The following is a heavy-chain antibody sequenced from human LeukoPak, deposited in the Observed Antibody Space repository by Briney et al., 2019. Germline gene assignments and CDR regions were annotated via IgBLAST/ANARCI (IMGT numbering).Heavy chain of an antibody. V-gene: IGHV3-48*03. Sequence: GGSLRLSCAASGFTFSNYEMNWVRQAPGKGLEWVSSISSSGSSINYADSVKGRFTTSRDNAENSLSLQMNSLRAEDTAVYYCSRVACSSTTCYLAYWGQGTLVTVSS. D-gene: IGHD2-2*01. J-gene: IGHJ4*02. CDR2: ISSSGSSI. CDR1: GFTFSNYE. CDR3: SRVACSSTTCYLAY.